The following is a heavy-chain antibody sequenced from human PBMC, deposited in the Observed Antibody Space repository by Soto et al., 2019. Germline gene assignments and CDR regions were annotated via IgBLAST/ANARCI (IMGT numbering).Heavy chain of an antibody. Sequence: ASVKVSCKASGYTFTSYAMHWVRQAPGQRLEWMGWINAGNGNTKYSQKFQGRVTITADESTSTAYMELSSLRSEDTAVYYCARSQGGPIAVAGTWLDWGQGTLVTVSS. CDR3: ARSQGGPIAVAGTWLD. D-gene: IGHD6-19*01. V-gene: IGHV1-3*01. J-gene: IGHJ4*02. CDR2: INAGNGNT. CDR1: GYTFTSYA.